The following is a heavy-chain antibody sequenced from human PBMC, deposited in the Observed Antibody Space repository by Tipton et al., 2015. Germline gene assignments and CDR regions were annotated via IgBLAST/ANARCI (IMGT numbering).Heavy chain of an antibody. CDR1: GGSVSSGSYY. J-gene: IGHJ6*02. CDR3: ARDLEHGMDV. V-gene: IGHV4-61*01. Sequence: TLSLTCTVSGGSVSSGSYYWSWIRQPPGKGLEWIGYISFSDTTHYNPSLKSRITISFNTSKNQFSLKMSSVTAADTAVYFCARDLEHGMDVWGQGTTVTVSS. CDR2: ISFSDTT.